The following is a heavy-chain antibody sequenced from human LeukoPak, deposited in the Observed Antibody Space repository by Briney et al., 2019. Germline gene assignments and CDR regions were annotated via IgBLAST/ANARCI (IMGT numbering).Heavy chain of an antibody. CDR1: GFAFSTYA. D-gene: IGHD6-6*01. Sequence: GVSLRLSCAASGFAFSTYAMSWVRQAPGLGLEWVSAISGSGGGTYYADSVKGSFTISRDNAKNTLYLLMNNLRAEDTAVYYCAKEDSSSSRYYFEYWGQGTLVTVSS. CDR3: AKEDSSSSRYYFEY. V-gene: IGHV3-23*01. CDR2: ISGSGGGT. J-gene: IGHJ4*02.